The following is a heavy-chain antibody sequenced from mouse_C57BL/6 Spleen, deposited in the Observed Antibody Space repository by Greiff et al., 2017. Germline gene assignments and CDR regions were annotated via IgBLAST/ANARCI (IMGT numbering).Heavy chain of an antibody. V-gene: IGHV1-76*01. CDR2: IYPGSGNT. D-gene: IGHD2-4*01. CDR1: GYTFTDYY. J-gene: IGHJ2*01. CDR3: ARNYDYLYYFDY. Sequence: QVQLKQSGAELVRPGASVKLSCKASGYTFTDYYINWVKQRPGQGLEWIARIYPGSGNTYYNEKFKGKATLTAEKSSSTAYMQLSSLTSADSAVYFCARNYDYLYYFDYWSQGTTLTVSS.